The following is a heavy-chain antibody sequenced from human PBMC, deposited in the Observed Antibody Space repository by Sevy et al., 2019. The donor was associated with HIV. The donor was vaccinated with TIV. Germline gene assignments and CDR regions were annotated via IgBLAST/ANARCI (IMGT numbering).Heavy chain of an antibody. CDR3: ARDLEQQKRYYYYGMDV. V-gene: IGHV1-18*01. J-gene: IGHJ6*02. D-gene: IGHD1-1*01. Sequence: GASVKVSCKASGYTFTSYGISWVRQAPGQGLEWMGWISAYNGNTNYAQKLQGRVTMTTDTSTSTAYMELRSLRSDDTAVYYCARDLEQQKRYYYYGMDVWGQGTTVTVSS. CDR2: ISAYNGNT. CDR1: GYTFTSYG.